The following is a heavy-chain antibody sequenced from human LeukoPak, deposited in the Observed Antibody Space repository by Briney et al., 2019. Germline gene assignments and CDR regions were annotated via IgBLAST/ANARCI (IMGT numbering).Heavy chain of an antibody. J-gene: IGHJ4*02. V-gene: IGHV1-8*01. CDR1: GYTFTSYD. D-gene: IGHD1-26*01. CDR2: MNPNSGNT. CDR3: ARGLGVGATNYFDY. Sequence: ASVKVSCKASGYTFTSYDINWVRQATGQGLEWMGWMNPNSGNTGYAQKFQGRVTMTRNTSISTAYMELSSLRSEDTAVYHCARGLGVGATNYFDYWGQGTLVTVSS.